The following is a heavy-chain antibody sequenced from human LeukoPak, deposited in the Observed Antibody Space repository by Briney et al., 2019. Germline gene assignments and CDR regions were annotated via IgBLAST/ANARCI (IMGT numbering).Heavy chain of an antibody. CDR1: GFTSSSYG. Sequence: GALILSCAAAGFTSSSYGMQWGRQAPGKGREGVAVILYDGSNKYYSDSVKGRFTISRDNSKNTLYLQMNSLRAEDTAVYYCAKGGYSGYDLRFDYWGQGTLVTVSS. CDR2: ILYDGSNK. D-gene: IGHD5-12*01. CDR3: AKGGYSGYDLRFDY. J-gene: IGHJ4*02. V-gene: IGHV3-33*06.